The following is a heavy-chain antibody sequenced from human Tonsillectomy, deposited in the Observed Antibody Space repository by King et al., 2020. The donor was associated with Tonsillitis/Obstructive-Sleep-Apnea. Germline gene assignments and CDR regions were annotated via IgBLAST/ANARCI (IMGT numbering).Heavy chain of an antibody. CDR3: AKRGGYGLDDAFDI. Sequence: VQLVESGGGLVQPGRSLRLSCAASGFTFDDYAMHLVRHAPGKGLEWVSGISWNSGSIGYADSVKGRFTISRDNAKNSLYLQMNSLRAEDTALYYCAKRGGYGLDDAFDIWGQGTMVTVSS. V-gene: IGHV3-9*01. CDR2: ISWNSGSI. CDR1: GFTFDDYA. D-gene: IGHD3-16*01. J-gene: IGHJ3*02.